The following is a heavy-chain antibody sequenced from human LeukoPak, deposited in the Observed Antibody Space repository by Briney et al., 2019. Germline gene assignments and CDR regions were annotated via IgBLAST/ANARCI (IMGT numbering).Heavy chain of an antibody. V-gene: IGHV3-30-3*01. J-gene: IGHJ4*02. CDR3: AKDLGNY. Sequence: GGSLRLSCAASGFTFNTYTMHWVRQAPDRGLEWVAVISNDGSNKFYVDSVKGRFTISRDNSKNTLYLQMNSLRAEDTAVYYCAKDLGNYWGQGTLVTVSS. CDR2: ISNDGSNK. CDR1: GFTFNTYT.